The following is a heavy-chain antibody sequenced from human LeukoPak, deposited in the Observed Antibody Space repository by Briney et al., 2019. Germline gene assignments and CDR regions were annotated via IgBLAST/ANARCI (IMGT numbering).Heavy chain of an antibody. Sequence: GRSLRLSCAASGFTFSSYGMHWVRQAPGKGREWVAVMSYDGSNKYYADSVKGRFTISRDNSKNTLYLKMNSLRAEDTAVYYCAREGGVLRYFDWLASFDYWGQGTLVTVSS. V-gene: IGHV3-30*03. CDR1: GFTFSSYG. D-gene: IGHD3-9*01. CDR2: MSYDGSNK. J-gene: IGHJ4*02. CDR3: AREGGVLRYFDWLASFDY.